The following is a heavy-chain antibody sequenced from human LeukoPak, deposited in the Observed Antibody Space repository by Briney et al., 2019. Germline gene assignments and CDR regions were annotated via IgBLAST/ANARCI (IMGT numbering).Heavy chain of an antibody. CDR3: ARSTYYDFWSGQLSDAFDI. V-gene: IGHV5-51*01. Sequence: GASLKISCKGSGYSFTSYWIGWVRPMPGKGLEWMGIIYPGDSDTRYSPSFQGQVTISADKSISTAYLQWSSLKASDTAMYYCARSTYYDFWSGQLSDAFDIWGQGTMVTVSS. D-gene: IGHD3-3*01. CDR2: IYPGDSDT. CDR1: GYSFTSYW. J-gene: IGHJ3*02.